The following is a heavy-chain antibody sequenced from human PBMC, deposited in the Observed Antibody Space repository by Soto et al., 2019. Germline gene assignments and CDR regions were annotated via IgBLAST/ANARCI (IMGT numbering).Heavy chain of an antibody. D-gene: IGHD3-9*01. Sequence: SETLSLTCTVSGGSISSSSYYWGWIRQPPGKELEWIGSIYYSGSTYYNPSLKSRVTISVDTSKNQFSLKLSSVTAADTAVYYCARQTNYDILTGYPYYFDYWGQGTLVTVS. CDR3: ARQTNYDILTGYPYYFDY. CDR1: GGSISSSSYY. J-gene: IGHJ4*02. V-gene: IGHV4-39*01. CDR2: IYYSGST.